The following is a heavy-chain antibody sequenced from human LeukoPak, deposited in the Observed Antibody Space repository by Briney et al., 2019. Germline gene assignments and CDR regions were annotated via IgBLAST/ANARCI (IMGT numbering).Heavy chain of an antibody. CDR1: GGSFSGYY. CDR3: ARLLPGQDGALKYYFDY. D-gene: IGHD1-26*01. J-gene: IGHJ4*02. CDR2: INHSGST. V-gene: IGHV4-34*01. Sequence: SETLSLTCAVYGGSFSGYYWSWIRQPPGKGLEWIGEINHSGSTNYNPSLKSRVTISVDTSKNQFSLKLSSVTAADTAVYYCARLLPGQDGALKYYFDYWGQGTLVTVSS.